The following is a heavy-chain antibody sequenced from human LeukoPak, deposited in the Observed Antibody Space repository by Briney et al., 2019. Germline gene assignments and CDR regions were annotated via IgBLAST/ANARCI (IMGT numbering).Heavy chain of an antibody. V-gene: IGHV3-74*01. CDR2: INGDGSTT. CDR3: ATAGNYRFDY. J-gene: IGHJ4*02. D-gene: IGHD3-10*01. CDR1: GLTFSDSW. Sequence: GGSLRLSCTGSGLTFSDSWIHWVRQAPGKGLVWVSRINGDGSTTNYADSAKGRFTISRDNAQDTLYLQMNTLRAEDTAVYYCATAGNYRFDYWGQGTLVTVSS.